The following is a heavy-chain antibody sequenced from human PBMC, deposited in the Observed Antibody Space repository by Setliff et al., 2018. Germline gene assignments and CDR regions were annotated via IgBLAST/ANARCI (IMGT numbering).Heavy chain of an antibody. CDR2: IYHRGST. CDR3: ARKGISALSGAFDM. CDR1: GYSISSSYY. J-gene: IGHJ3*02. D-gene: IGHD1-26*01. V-gene: IGHV4-38-2*01. Sequence: SETLSLTCAVSGYSISSSYYWGWIRQPPGKGLEWIGSIYHRGSTFYNPSLKSRVTISVDTSKNQFSLKLSSVTAADTAVYYCARKGISALSGAFDMWGQGTMVTVSS.